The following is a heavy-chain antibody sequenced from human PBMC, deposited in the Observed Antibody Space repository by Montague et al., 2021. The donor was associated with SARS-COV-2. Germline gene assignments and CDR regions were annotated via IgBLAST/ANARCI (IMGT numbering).Heavy chain of an antibody. J-gene: IGHJ6*03. D-gene: IGHD3-10*01. Sequence: SETLSLTCTVSGGSVSSSPYYWGWIRQPPGRGLEWVGSISYSGRTYFSLSLKSRLTISVDSSENQFSLRLSSVTAADTAVYYCASSYYYGSGTYVYNYYMDAWGKGTTVTVSS. CDR2: ISYSGRT. CDR3: ASSYYYGSGTYVYNYYMDA. CDR1: GGSVSSSPYY. V-gene: IGHV4-39*01.